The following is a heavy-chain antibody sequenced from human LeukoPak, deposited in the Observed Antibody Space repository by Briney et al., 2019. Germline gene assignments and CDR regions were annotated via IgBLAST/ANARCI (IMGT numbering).Heavy chain of an antibody. V-gene: IGHV1-2*02. J-gene: IGHJ4*02. CDR3: ARGATINYYDSSGYEDY. Sequence: GASVKVSCKASGYTFTGYYMHWMRQAPGQGLEWMGWINPNSGGTNYAQKFQGRVTMTRNTSISTAYMELSSLRSEDTAVYYCARGATINYYDSSGYEDYWGQGTLVTVSS. CDR2: INPNSGGT. CDR1: GYTFTGYY. D-gene: IGHD3-22*01.